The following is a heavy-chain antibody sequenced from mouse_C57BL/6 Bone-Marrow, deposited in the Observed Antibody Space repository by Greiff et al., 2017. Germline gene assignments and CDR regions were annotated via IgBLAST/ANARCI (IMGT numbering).Heavy chain of an antibody. V-gene: IGHV14-3*01. CDR1: GFHIKNTY. D-gene: IGHD1-1*01. CDR3: ALTTVVPFDY. J-gene: IGHJ2*01. Sequence: VQLQQSVAELVRPGASVTLSCTASGFHIKNTYMPWVKQRPEQGLEWIGRIDPANGNTKYAPQFQGKATITADTSSNTAYLQLTSLTSEDTAIYYCALTTVVPFDYWGQGTTLTVSS. CDR2: IDPANGNT.